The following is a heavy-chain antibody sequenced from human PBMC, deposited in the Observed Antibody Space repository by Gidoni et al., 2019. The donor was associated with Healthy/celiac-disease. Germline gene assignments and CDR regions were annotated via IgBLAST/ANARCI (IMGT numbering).Heavy chain of an antibody. CDR1: GFTFSSYS. CDR2: ISSSSSDI. V-gene: IGHV3-21*01. J-gene: IGHJ4*02. D-gene: IGHD5-12*01. CDR3: ARGAPSNGGYGY. Sequence: EVQLVESEGGLVTLGVSLRPSSSASGFTFSSYSMTWVRQAPGKGLEWVASISSSSSDIYYADSVKGRFTISRDNAKNSLYLQMNSLRAEDTAVYYCARGAPSNGGYGYWGQGTLVTVSS.